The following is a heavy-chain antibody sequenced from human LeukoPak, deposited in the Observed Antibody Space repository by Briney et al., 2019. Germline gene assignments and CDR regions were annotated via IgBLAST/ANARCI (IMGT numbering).Heavy chain of an antibody. Sequence: PSETLSLTCTVSGGSVSSGSYSWSWVRQPAGKGLEWIGRFYTSGSTNYNPSLTSRVTISVATSKTQFSLKLSSVTAAATAVSYCARGESRIGGYSYGSNFDYWGQGTLVTVSS. D-gene: IGHD5-18*01. CDR2: FYTSGST. J-gene: IGHJ4*02. CDR1: GGSVSSGSYS. CDR3: ARGESRIGGYSYGSNFDY. V-gene: IGHV4-61*02.